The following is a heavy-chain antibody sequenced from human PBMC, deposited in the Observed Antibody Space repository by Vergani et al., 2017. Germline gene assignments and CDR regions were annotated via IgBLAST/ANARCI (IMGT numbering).Heavy chain of an antibody. CDR1: GRSISSGGYY. CDR3: ARAPIGSTIVVVVIIRFAFDI. Sequence: QVQLQESGPGLVKPSQTLSLTCAVSGRSISSGGYYWSWIRQHPGKGLEWIGYIDYSGSTYDNPSLKSRVTISVDTSKNQFSLKLSSVTAADTAVYYCARAPIGSTIVVVVIIRFAFDIWGQGTIVTVSS. V-gene: IGHV4-31*11. J-gene: IGHJ3*02. CDR2: IDYSGST. D-gene: IGHD3-3*01.